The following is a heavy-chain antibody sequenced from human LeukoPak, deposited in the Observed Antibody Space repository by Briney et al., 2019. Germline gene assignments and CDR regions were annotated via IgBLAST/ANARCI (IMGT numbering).Heavy chain of an antibody. Sequence: SETLSLTCTVSGDSISSYYWSWIRQPPGKGLEWIGYIYYSGSTNYNPSLKSRVTISVDTSKNQFSLKLSSVTAADTAVYYCVRSGYYNPFNYYYGMDVWGQGTTVTVSS. CDR2: IYYSGST. CDR1: GDSISSYY. V-gene: IGHV4-59*01. J-gene: IGHJ6*02. D-gene: IGHD3-3*01. CDR3: VRSGYYNPFNYYYGMDV.